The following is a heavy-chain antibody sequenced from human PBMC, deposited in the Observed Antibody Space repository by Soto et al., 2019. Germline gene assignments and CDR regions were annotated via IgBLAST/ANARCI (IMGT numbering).Heavy chain of an antibody. J-gene: IGHJ4*02. CDR2: IIPIFGTA. CDR1: GGTFSSYA. CDR3: GRVGMVRGSAKGDLCFDY. D-gene: IGHD3-10*01. V-gene: IGHV1-69*01. Sequence: QVQLVQSGAEVKKPGSSVKVSCKASGGTFSSYAISWVLQAPGQGLEWRGGIIPIFGTANYAQKFQGRVTITADESTSTAYMELSSLRSEDTAVYYCGRVGMVRGSAKGDLCFDYWGQGTLVTVSS.